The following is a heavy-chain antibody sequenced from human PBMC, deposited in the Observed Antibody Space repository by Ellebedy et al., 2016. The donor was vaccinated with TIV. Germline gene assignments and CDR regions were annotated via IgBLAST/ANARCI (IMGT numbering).Heavy chain of an antibody. D-gene: IGHD6-19*01. V-gene: IGHV1-2*02. Sequence: AASVKVSCKTSGYTFTAYFIHWVRQAPGQGLEWMGWINPYTGGTDSAQKFQGRVTMTTDSSISTTYMELSSLRSDDTAVYYCARDRAVAGTGRLGNYWGQGTLVTVSS. CDR3: ARDRAVAGTGRLGNY. CDR2: INPYTGGT. J-gene: IGHJ4*02. CDR1: GYTFTAYF.